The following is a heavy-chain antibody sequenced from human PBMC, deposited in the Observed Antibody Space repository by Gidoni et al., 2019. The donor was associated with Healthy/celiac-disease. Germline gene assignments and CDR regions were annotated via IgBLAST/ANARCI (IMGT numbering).Heavy chain of an antibody. D-gene: IGHD6-25*01. J-gene: IGHJ5*02. Sequence: QVQLVQSGAEVKKPGASVKVSCKASGYTFTGYYMHWVRQAPGQGLEWMGWINPNSGGTNYAKKFQGRVTMTRDTSISTAYMELSRLRSDDTAVYYCARGAGYHHYNIPLGTGFDPWGQGTLVTVSS. CDR3: ARGAGYHHYNIPLGTGFDP. V-gene: IGHV1-2*02. CDR2: INPNSGGT. CDR1: GYTFTGYY.